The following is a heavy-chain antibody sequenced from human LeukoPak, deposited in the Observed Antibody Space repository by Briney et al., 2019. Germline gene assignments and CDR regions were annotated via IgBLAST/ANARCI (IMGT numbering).Heavy chain of an antibody. CDR1: GFTFSSYA. J-gene: IGHJ5*02. V-gene: IGHV3-23*01. CDR2: ISDSGGST. CDR3: AKDIVVVPAAMNWFDP. Sequence: PGGSLRLSCAASGFTFSSYAMSWVRQAPGKGLEWVSAISDSGGSTYYTNSVKGRFTISRDNSKNTLYLQMNSLRAEDTAVYYCAKDIVVVPAAMNWFDPWGQGTLVTVSS. D-gene: IGHD2-2*01.